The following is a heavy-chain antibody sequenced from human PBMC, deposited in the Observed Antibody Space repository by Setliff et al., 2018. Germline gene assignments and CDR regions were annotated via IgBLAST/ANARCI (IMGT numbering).Heavy chain of an antibody. V-gene: IGHV4-30-4*08. CDR2: IYYSGST. D-gene: IGHD3-9*01. Sequence: PSETLSLTCTVSGGSISSDSYYWSWIRQPPGKGLEWIGYIYYSGSTYYNPSLKSRVTISVDTSKNQFSLKLSSVTAADTAVYYCARGYYDILTGYYIGYWGQGTLVTVSS. CDR3: ARGYYDILTGYYIGY. CDR1: GGSISSDSYY. J-gene: IGHJ4*02.